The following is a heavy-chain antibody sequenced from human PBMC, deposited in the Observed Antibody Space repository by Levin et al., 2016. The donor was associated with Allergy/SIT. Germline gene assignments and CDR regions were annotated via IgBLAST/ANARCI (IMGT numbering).Heavy chain of an antibody. CDR1: GGTFSTFA. V-gene: IGHV1-69*13. CDR3: ARRSGYCSGGNCYVWDY. Sequence: SVKVSCKASGGTFSTFAISWVRQAPRHGLEWVGGIIPVYGTPIYAQKFQGRVTFTADESTGVAYMELSSLTSEDTAVYFCARRSGYCSGGNCYVWDYWGQGTLVTVSS. CDR2: IIPVYGTP. D-gene: IGHD2-15*01. J-gene: IGHJ4*02.